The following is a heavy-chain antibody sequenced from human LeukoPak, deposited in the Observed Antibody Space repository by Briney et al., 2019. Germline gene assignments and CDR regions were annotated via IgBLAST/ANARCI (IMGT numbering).Heavy chain of an antibody. CDR1: GYSYTNYW. V-gene: IGHV5-10-1*01. J-gene: IGHJ4*02. Sequence: GESLKISCKGSGYSYTNYWISWVRQMPGKGLEWMGRINPSDSYINHSPSFQGHVTISADKSISTAYLQWSSLKASDTAVYYCARLAREGGTTWWGQGTLVTVSS. D-gene: IGHD1-7*01. CDR2: INPSDSYI. CDR3: ARLAREGGTTW.